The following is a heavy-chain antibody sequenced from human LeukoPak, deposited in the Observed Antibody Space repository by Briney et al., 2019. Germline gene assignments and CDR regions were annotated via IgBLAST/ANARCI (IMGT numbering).Heavy chain of an antibody. CDR3: ARDSFRGSYSDY. V-gene: IGHV3-30*04. CDR1: GFTFSSYV. Sequence: GGSLRLSCAASGFTFSSYVMHWVRQAPGKGLEWVAIISYDGSNEYYADSVKGRFTISRDNSKNTLYLQMNSLRAGDTAVYYCARDSFRGSYSDYWGQGTLVTVSS. D-gene: IGHD1-26*01. J-gene: IGHJ4*02. CDR2: ISYDGSNE.